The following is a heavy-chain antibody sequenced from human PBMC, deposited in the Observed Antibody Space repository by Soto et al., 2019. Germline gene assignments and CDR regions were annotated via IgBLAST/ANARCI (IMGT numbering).Heavy chain of an antibody. V-gene: IGHV1-2*04. CDR3: ARGQQLPKYYCYYMDV. D-gene: IGHD6-13*01. CDR1: GYTFTGYY. Sequence: ASVKVSCKASGYTFTGYYMHWVRQAPGQGLEWMGWINPNSGGTNYAQKFQGWVTMTRDTSISTAYMELSRLRSDDTAVYYCARGQQLPKYYCYYMDVWGKGTTVTVSS. CDR2: INPNSGGT. J-gene: IGHJ6*03.